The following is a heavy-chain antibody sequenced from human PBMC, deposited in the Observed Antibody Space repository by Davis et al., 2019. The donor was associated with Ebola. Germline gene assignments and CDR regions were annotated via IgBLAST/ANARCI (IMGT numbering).Heavy chain of an antibody. CDR1: GGSISSGGYY. J-gene: IGHJ4*02. D-gene: IGHD3-10*01. Sequence: MPSETLSPTCTVPGGSISSGGYYWSWIRQPPGKGLEWIGYIYYSGSTNYNPSLKSRVTISVDTSKNQFSLKLSSVTAADTAVYYCARGPSIRGFDYWGQGTLVTVSS. CDR2: IYYSGST. CDR3: ARGPSIRGFDY. V-gene: IGHV4-61*08.